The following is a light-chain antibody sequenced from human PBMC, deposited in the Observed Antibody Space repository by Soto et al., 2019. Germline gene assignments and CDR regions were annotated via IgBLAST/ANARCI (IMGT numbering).Light chain of an antibody. Sequence: DIVMSQSPNFLAVSLGERATINCKSSQSVLYSSNNKNYLAWYQLKPGQPPKLLISWASTRESGVPDRFSGSGSGTDFPLTISSLQAEDVAVYYCQQFYGSPPYTFGQGTKLEIK. J-gene: IGKJ2*01. CDR1: QSVLYSSNNKNY. CDR2: WAS. CDR3: QQFYGSPPYT. V-gene: IGKV4-1*01.